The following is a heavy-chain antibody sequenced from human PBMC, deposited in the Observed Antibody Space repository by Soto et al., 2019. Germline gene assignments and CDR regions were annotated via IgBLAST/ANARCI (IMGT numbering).Heavy chain of an antibody. Sequence: GGSRRLSWVPSGFRFDDHVMHWVRQRPGKGLEWVGHINWDGYSIGYGGSVRGRFTISRDNAKKTLYLQMNSLRPEDTALYYCARSWSGSTSGRVDVWGQGTTVTVCS. CDR2: INWDGYSI. CDR3: ARSWSGSTSGRVDV. CDR1: GFRFDDHV. D-gene: IGHD3-3*01. V-gene: IGHV3-9*01. J-gene: IGHJ6*01.